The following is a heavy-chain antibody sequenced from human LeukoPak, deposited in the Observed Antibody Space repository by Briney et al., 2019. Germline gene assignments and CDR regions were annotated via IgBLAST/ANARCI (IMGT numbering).Heavy chain of an antibody. CDR2: IYYSGST. V-gene: IGHV4-61*01. J-gene: IGHJ3*02. D-gene: IGHD2-2*02. CDR3: ARVPAAIKGDAFDI. CDR1: GGSISSITSDY. Sequence: SETLSLTCTVSGGSISSITSDYWSWIRQPPGKGLEWIGYIYYSGSTNYNPSLKSRVTISVDTSKNQFSLKLSSVTAADTAVYYCARVPAAIKGDAFDIWGQGTMVTVSS.